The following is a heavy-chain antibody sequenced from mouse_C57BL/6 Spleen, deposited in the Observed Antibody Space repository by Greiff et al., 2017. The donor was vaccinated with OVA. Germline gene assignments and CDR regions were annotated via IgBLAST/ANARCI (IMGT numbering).Heavy chain of an antibody. V-gene: IGHV3-1*01. CDR3: ARSSSHWYFDV. D-gene: IGHD1-1*01. CDR2: ISYSGST. J-gene: IGHJ1*03. Sequence: EVQLVESGPGMVKPSQSLSLTCTVTGYSITSGYDWHWIRHFPGNKLEWMGYISYSGSTNYNPSLKSRISITHDTSKNHFFLKLNSVTTEDTATYYCARSSSHWYFDVWGTGTTVTVSS. CDR1: GYSITSGYD.